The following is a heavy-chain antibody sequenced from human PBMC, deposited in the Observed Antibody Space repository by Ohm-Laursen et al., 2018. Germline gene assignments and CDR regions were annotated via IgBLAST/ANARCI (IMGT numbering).Heavy chain of an antibody. D-gene: IGHD2-2*01. J-gene: IGHJ5*02. CDR3: ARHVVVVPAARFRWFDP. CDR2: INISGT. Sequence: SQTLSLTCTISGGAISSYYWSWIRQPAGKGLEWIGRINISGTNYNPSLKSRVTISVDTSKNQFSLKLSSVTAADTAVYYCARHVVVVPAARFRWFDPWGQGTLVTVSS. CDR1: GGAISSYY. V-gene: IGHV4-4*07.